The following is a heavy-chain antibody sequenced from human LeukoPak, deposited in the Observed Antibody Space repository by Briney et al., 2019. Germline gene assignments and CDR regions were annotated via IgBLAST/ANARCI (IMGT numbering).Heavy chain of an antibody. Sequence: PGGSLRLSCAASGFTFSSYDMHWVRQATEKGLEWVSALGTAGDTYYPGSVKGRFTISRENAKNSLYLQMNSLRAGDTAVYYCARVKGTGFDLWGRGTLVTVSS. CDR2: LGTAGDT. D-gene: IGHD1-1*01. CDR3: ARVKGTGFDL. CDR1: GFTFSSYD. J-gene: IGHJ2*01. V-gene: IGHV3-13*04.